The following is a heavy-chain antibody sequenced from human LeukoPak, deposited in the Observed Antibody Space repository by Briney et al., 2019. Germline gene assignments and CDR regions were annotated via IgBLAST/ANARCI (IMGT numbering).Heavy chain of an antibody. V-gene: IGHV1-2*02. J-gene: IGHJ6*02. D-gene: IGHD3-10*01. CDR2: VSPNSGGP. CDR1: GYTFSGYQ. Sequence: ASVRVSCKASGYTFSGYQIHWVRQAPGQGLEWMGWVSPNSGGPIYAQNFQGRVTMTRDTSISTAFMELSRLISDDTAVYYCAREDYYGSGRTKYYYGMDVWGQGTMVTVSS. CDR3: AREDYYGSGRTKYYYGMDV.